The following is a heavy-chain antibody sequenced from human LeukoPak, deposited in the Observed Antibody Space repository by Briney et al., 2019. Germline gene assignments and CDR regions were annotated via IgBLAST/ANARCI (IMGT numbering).Heavy chain of an antibody. CDR3: ARVAYSSGWWGTSNRYYYYYMDV. V-gene: IGHV1-18*01. Sequence: ASVKVSCKASGYTFTSYGISWVRQAPGQGLEWMGWISAYNGNTNYAQKLQGRVTMTTDTSTSTAYTELRSLRSDDTAVYYCARVAYSSGWWGTSNRYYYYYMDVWGKGTTVTVS. CDR1: GYTFTSYG. D-gene: IGHD6-19*01. J-gene: IGHJ6*03. CDR2: ISAYNGNT.